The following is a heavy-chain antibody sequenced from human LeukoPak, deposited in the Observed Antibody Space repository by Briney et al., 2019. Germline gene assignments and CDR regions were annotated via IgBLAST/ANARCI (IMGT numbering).Heavy chain of an antibody. J-gene: IGHJ4*02. CDR3: TTDTFGARDS. D-gene: IGHD3-10*01. V-gene: IGHV3-74*01. CDR2: INEDGSST. CDR1: GYTFSRYW. Sequence: PGGSLRLSCAASGYTFSRYWMHWVRQGPGKGLVWVSRINEDGSSTSYAESVGGRFTISRDNAKNTSYLQMNSLRAEDAAVYYCTTDTFGARDSWGQGTLVTVSS.